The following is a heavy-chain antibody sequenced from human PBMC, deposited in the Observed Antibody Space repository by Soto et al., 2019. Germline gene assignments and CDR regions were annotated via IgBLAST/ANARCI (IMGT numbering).Heavy chain of an antibody. J-gene: IGHJ6*03. V-gene: IGHV4-59*01. CDR3: AREASPPYYYYYYMDV. Sequence: SETLSLTCTVSGGSISSYYWSWIQQPPGKGLEWIGYIYYSGSTNYNPSLKSRVTISVDTSKNQFSLKLSSVTAADTAVYYCAREASPPYYYYYYMDVWGKGTTVTVSS. CDR1: GGSISSYY. CDR2: IYYSGST.